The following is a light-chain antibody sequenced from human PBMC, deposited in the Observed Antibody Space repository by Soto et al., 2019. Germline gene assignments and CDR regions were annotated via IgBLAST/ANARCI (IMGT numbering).Light chain of an antibody. CDR3: SSYTDTSPGV. CDR2: GNI. CDR1: SSNIGAGYD. Sequence: QSVLTQPPSVSGAPGQRVTISCTGSSSNIGAGYDVHWYQQLPGTAPKLLIYGNINRPSGVPDRFSGSKSGTSASLAITGLQAEDEADYYCSSYTDTSPGVFGGGTKLTVL. V-gene: IGLV1-40*01. J-gene: IGLJ3*02.